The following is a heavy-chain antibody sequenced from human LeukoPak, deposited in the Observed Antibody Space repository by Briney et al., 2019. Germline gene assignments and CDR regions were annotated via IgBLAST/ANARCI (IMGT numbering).Heavy chain of an antibody. CDR3: AHRFNYWYFDI. Sequence: SGPTLVNPTQTLTLTCTFSGFSLNTSGVGVGWIRQPPGKALECLALIYWDDDKRYSPSLESRVTIDKDTSKNQVVLTMTNMDPVDTATYYCAHRFNYWYFDIWGRGTLVTVSS. V-gene: IGHV2-5*02. CDR2: IYWDDDK. J-gene: IGHJ2*01. CDR1: GFSLNTSGVG.